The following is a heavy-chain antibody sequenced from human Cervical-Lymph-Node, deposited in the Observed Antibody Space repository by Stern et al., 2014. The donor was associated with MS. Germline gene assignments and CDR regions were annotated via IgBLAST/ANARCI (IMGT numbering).Heavy chain of an antibody. V-gene: IGHV3-74*01. D-gene: IGHD1-26*01. J-gene: IGHJ4*02. CDR1: GFTFSSHW. Sequence: EVQLVESGGGLVQPGGSLRLSCVASGFTFSSHWMHWVRQVPGKGLVWVSRINSDGSRTSYADSVKDRFTISRDNAKHTVYLQFNSLRAEDTGVYYCTRDRLVGPTAFDFWGQGTLVTVSS. CDR3: TRDRLVGPTAFDF. CDR2: INSDGSRT.